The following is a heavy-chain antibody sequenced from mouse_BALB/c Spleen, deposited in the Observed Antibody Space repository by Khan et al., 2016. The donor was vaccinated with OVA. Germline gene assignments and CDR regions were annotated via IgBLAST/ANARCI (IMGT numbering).Heavy chain of an antibody. D-gene: IGHD1-2*01. J-gene: IGHJ2*01. CDR1: GYSITSGYG. CDR2: ISYSGST. V-gene: IGHV3-2*02. Sequence: EVQLQESGPGLVKPSQSLSLTCTVTGYSITSGYGWNWIRQFPGNKLESMGYISYSGSTNYNPSLKSRISITRDTSKNQFFLQLNSVTTEDTATDYYARTARIKYWGQGTTLTVSS. CDR3: ARTARIKY.